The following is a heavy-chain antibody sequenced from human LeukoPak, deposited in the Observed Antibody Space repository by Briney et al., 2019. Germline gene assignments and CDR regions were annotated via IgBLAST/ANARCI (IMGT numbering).Heavy chain of an antibody. CDR1: GFTFSSYA. CDR3: ARPRYTAAYDL. Sequence: GGSLRLSCAASGFTFSSYAMHWVRQAPGKGLEWVANIKQDGSEKYYVDSVKGRFTISRDNAKNSLYLQMNSLRAEDTAVYYCARPRYTAAYDLWGQGTMVTVSS. V-gene: IGHV3-7*01. CDR2: IKQDGSEK. D-gene: IGHD3-16*02. J-gene: IGHJ3*01.